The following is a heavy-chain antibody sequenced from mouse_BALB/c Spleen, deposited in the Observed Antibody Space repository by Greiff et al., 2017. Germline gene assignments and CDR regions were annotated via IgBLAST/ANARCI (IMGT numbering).Heavy chain of an antibody. Sequence: EVKLVESGGGLVKPGGSLKLSCAASGFTFSSYAMSWVRQTPEKRLEWVASISSGGSTYYPDSVKGRFTISRDNARNILYLQMSSLRSEDTAMYYCARELSTMITTGSWFAYWGQGTLVTVSA. CDR1: GFTFSSYA. CDR3: ARELSTMITTGSWFAY. D-gene: IGHD2-4*01. CDR2: ISSGGST. J-gene: IGHJ3*01. V-gene: IGHV5-6-5*01.